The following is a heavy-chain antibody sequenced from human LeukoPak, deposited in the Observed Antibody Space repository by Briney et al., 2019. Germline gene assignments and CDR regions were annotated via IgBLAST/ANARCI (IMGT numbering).Heavy chain of an antibody. CDR1: GGSISSGGYY. V-gene: IGHV4-31*03. CDR3: ARDIVPFYGMDV. D-gene: IGHD2-15*01. CDR2: IYYSGST. Sequence: SQTLSLTCTVSGGSISSGGYYWSWIRQHPGKGLGWIGYIYYSGSTYYNPSLKSRVTISVDTSKNQFSLKLSSVTAADTAVYYCARDIVPFYGMDVWGQGTTVTVSS. J-gene: IGHJ6*02.